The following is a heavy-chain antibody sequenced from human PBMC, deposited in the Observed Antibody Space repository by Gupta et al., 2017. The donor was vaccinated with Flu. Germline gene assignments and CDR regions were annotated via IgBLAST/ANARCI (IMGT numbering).Heavy chain of an antibody. CDR2: IFYSGYT. J-gene: IGHJ4*02. D-gene: IGHD3-9*01. CDR3: ARRREDVTGYHYFDY. Sequence: QVQLQESGPGLVKPWETLSLTCSVSGGSITTTANYWAWIRQSPSPGSGLEGIGTIFYSGYTTYNPSLRRRVVMSVDTSKNQFFLKLASVTAADTAVYYCARRREDVTGYHYFDYWGQGTPVTVSS. CDR1: GGSITTTANY. V-gene: IGHV4-39*01.